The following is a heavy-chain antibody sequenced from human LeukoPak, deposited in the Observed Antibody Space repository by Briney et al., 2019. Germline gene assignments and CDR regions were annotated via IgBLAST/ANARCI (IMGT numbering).Heavy chain of an antibody. J-gene: IGHJ4*02. D-gene: IGHD3-9*01. CDR3: ARASVRYFDWLLSFDY. V-gene: IGHV1-69*01. CDR2: IIPIFGTA. CDR1: GGTFSSYA. Sequence: SVKVSCKASGGTFSSYAISWVRQAPGPGLEWMGEIIPIFGTANYAQKFQGRVTITADESTSTAYMELSSLRSEDTAVYYCARASVRYFDWLLSFDYWGQGTLVTVSS.